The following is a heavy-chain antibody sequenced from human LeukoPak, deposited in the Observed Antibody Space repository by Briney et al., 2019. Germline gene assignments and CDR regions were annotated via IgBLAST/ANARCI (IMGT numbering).Heavy chain of an antibody. J-gene: IGHJ5*02. CDR2: IYYSGST. V-gene: IGHV4-59*01. D-gene: IGHD3-9*01. CDR1: GGSISSSY. CDR3: ARGHYDILTGYHNWFDP. Sequence: SETLSLTCTVSGGSISSSYWSWIRQPPGKGLEWIGYIYYSGSTNYNPSLKSRVTISVDTSKNQFSLKLSSVTVADTAVYYCARGHYDILTGYHNWFDPWGQGTLAAVSS.